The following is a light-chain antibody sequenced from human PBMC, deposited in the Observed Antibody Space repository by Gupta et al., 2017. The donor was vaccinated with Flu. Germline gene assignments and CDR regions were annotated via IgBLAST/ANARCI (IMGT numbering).Light chain of an antibody. CDR1: SSDVGGYNY. CDR2: EVS. V-gene: IGLV2-14*01. J-gene: IGLJ3*02. CDR3: SSYTSSSPNWV. Sequence: ITISCTGTSSDVGGYNYVSWYQQHPGKAPKLMIYEVSNRPSGVSNRFSGSKSGNTASLTISGLQAEDEADYYCSSYTSSSPNWVFGGGTKLTVL.